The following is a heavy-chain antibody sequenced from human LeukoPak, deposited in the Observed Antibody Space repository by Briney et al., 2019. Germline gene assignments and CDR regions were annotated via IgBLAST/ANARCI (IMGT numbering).Heavy chain of an antibody. CDR3: ARAVPYCSSTSCYTYYYMDV. V-gene: IGHV4-38-2*02. J-gene: IGHJ6*03. Sequence: PSETLSLTCTVSGYSISSGYYWGWIRQPPGKGLEWIGYIYHSGSTYYNPSLKSRVTISVDRSKNHFSLKLSSVTAADTAVYYCARAVPYCSSTSCYTYYYMDVWGKGTTVTVSS. CDR2: IYHSGST. D-gene: IGHD2-2*02. CDR1: GYSISSGYY.